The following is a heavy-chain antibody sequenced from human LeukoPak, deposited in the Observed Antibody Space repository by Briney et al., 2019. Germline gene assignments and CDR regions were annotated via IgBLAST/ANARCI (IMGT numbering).Heavy chain of an antibody. V-gene: IGHV4-31*03. CDR1: GGSISSGDYY. J-gene: IGHJ4*02. CDR2: IYYSGST. D-gene: IGHD6-25*01. CDR3: ARVGYPRIFDY. Sequence: SETLSLTCTVSGGSISSGDYYWSWIREHPGKGLEWIGYIYYSGSTYYNPSLKSRVTISVDTSKNQFSLKLSSVTAADTAVYYCARVGYPRIFDYWGQGTLVTVSS.